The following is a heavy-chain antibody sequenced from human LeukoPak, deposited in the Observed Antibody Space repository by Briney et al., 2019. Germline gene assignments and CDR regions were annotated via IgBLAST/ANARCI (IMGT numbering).Heavy chain of an antibody. CDR2: ITCSGDTR. CDR3: GKDPNGDYIGAFDF. CDR1: GITFRNYA. Sequence: GGSLRLSCVASGITFRNYAVTWVRQAPGKGLEWVSSITCSGDTRRYADSVKGRFTISRDNSVDTLYLQMNSLSAEDTAIYYCGKDPNGDYIGAFDFWGRGTMVTVSS. V-gene: IGHV3-23*01. D-gene: IGHD4-17*01. J-gene: IGHJ3*01.